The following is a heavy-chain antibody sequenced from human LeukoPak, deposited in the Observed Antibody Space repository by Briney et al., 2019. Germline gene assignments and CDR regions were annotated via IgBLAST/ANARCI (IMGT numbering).Heavy chain of an antibody. Sequence: PGGSLRLSCSASGFTFSTHTMHWVRQAPGKGLEYVSSISGSGGRTYYGDSLRGRFPISRDNSRNTLYLHMSSLEPEDTAVYYCVKDLSGTYSLDYWGQGTLVTVSS. J-gene: IGHJ4*02. D-gene: IGHD1-26*01. CDR1: GFTFSTHT. V-gene: IGHV3-64D*06. CDR2: ISGSGGRT. CDR3: VKDLSGTYSLDY.